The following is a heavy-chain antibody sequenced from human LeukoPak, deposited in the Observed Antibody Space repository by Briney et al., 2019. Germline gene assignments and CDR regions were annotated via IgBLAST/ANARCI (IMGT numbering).Heavy chain of an antibody. J-gene: IGHJ4*02. Sequence: GGSLRLSCAASGFTFDDSVMSRVRQAPGKGLEWVSGINWNGGSTGYADSVKGRFTISRDNAKNSLYLQMNSLRAEDTAFYYCARDWFTRLGELSPDRAFDYWGQGTLVTVSS. CDR2: INWNGGST. D-gene: IGHD3-16*02. V-gene: IGHV3-20*04. CDR3: ARDWFTRLGELSPDRAFDY. CDR1: GFTFDDSV.